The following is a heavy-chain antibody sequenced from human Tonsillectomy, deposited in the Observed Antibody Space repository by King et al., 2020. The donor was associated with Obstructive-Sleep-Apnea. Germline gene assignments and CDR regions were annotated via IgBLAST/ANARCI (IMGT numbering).Heavy chain of an antibody. J-gene: IGHJ4*02. D-gene: IGHD3-10*01. CDR3: ARGNTFVRGVPTSDY. Sequence: VQLQQWGAGLLKPSETLSLTCAVYGGSFSGYYWSWIRQPPGKGLEWIGEINHSGSTNYNPSLKSRVTISVDTSKNQFSLKLSSVTAADTAVYYCARGNTFVRGVPTSDYWGQGTLVTVSS. CDR2: INHSGST. CDR1: GGSFSGYY. V-gene: IGHV4-34*01.